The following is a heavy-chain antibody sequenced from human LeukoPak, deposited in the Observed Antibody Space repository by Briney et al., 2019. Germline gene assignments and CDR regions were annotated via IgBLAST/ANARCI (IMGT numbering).Heavy chain of an antibody. V-gene: IGHV3-23*01. D-gene: IGHD7-27*01. CDR1: GFTFSSYA. J-gene: IGHJ4*02. CDR3: ALGIGY. CDR2: ISGSGGST. Sequence: RGGSLRLSCAASGFTFSSYAMSWVRQAPGKGLEWVSAISGSGGSTYYADSVKGRFTISRDNSENTMYLQMSRRRAEVTAVDYCALGIGYWGQGTLVTVSS.